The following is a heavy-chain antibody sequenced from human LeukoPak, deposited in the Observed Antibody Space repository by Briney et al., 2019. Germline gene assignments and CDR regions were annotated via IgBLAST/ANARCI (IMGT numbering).Heavy chain of an antibody. V-gene: IGHV3-33*01. CDR3: ARDWIDRSLDY. CDR2: LSPHGNYE. J-gene: IGHJ4*02. CDR1: GFTFSDYG. Sequence: PGGSLRLSCAASGFTFSDYGIHWVRQAPGKGLEWVAVLSPHGNYEYYADSVQGQFTISRDDSKNPVYLQMNSLRDEDTAVYYCARDWIDRSLDYWGQGTLVTVSS. D-gene: IGHD2-2*03.